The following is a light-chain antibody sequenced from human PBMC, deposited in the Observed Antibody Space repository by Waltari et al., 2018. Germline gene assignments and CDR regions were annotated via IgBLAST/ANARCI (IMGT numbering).Light chain of an antibody. CDR3: QQLNSYPLT. Sequence: DIQLTQSPSFLSASEGDSVTITCRASQDLNKALMWYRQKPGKAPNLLIYAASTLQSGVPSRFGGSGSGTEFSLTITSLQPEDFATYYCQQLNSYPLTFGGGTKVEIK. V-gene: IGKV1-9*01. J-gene: IGKJ4*01. CDR1: QDLNKA. CDR2: AAS.